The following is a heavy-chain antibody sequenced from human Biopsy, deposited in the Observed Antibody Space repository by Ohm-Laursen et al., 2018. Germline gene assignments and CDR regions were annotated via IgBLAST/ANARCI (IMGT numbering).Heavy chain of an antibody. D-gene: IGHD2/OR15-2a*01. Sequence: SDTLSLTCTLSGYSITSSGPENWSWIRQPPGQGLLYIGFIYSGGNTNYNPSLSSRVTMSVDTTKNQFSLRLNSVTAADTAVYCCARSMRTTGWPYFDYWGQGILVTVSS. CDR1: GYSITSSGPEN. J-gene: IGHJ4*02. CDR3: ARSMRTTGWPYFDY. V-gene: IGHV4-61*01. CDR2: IYSGGNT.